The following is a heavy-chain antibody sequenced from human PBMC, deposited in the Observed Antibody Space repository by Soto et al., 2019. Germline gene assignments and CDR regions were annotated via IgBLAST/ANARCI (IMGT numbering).Heavy chain of an antibody. V-gene: IGHV4-31*03. CDR2: IYYSGST. J-gene: IGHJ5*02. CDR1: GGSISSGGYY. CDR3: ARGHLIAAAGTGWFDP. D-gene: IGHD6-13*01. Sequence: SETLSLTCTVSGGSISSGGYYWSWIRQHPGKGLEWIGYIYYSGSTYYNPSLKSRVTISVDTSKNQFSLKLSSVTAADTAVYYCARGHLIAAAGTGWFDPWGQGTLVTVSS.